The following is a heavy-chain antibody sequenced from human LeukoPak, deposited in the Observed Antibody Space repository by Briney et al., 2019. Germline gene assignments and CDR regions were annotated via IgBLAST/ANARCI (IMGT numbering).Heavy chain of an antibody. CDR3: ARDSGSYYFDY. CDR2: ISYSGST. CDR1: GGSISSGGYY. D-gene: IGHD1-26*01. V-gene: IGHV4-31*03. J-gene: IGHJ4*02. Sequence: SQTLSLTCTVSGGSISSGGYYWSWIRQHPGKGLEWIGYISYSGSTYYNPSLKSRVTISVDTSKNQLSLKLSSVTAADTAVYYCARDSGSYYFDYWGQGTLVTVSS.